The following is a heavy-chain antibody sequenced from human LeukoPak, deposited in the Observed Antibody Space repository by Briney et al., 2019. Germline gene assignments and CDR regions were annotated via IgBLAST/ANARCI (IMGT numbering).Heavy chain of an antibody. CDR2: IRYDGSDT. J-gene: IGHJ4*02. D-gene: IGHD6-13*01. CDR3: AKDEGYSSSWVDY. Sequence: GGSLRLSCAASGFTFSSYGIHWVRQAPGQGLEWVAFIRYDGSDTYYVASVKGRFTISRDNSKNTLYLQMNSLRAEDTAVYYCAKDEGYSSSWVDYWGQGTLVTVSS. CDR1: GFTFSSYG. V-gene: IGHV3-30*02.